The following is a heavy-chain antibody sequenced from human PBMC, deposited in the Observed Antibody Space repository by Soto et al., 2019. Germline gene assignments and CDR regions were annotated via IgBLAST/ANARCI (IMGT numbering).Heavy chain of an antibody. V-gene: IGHV4-59*01. Sequence: SLTCTVSGGSISSYYWSWIRQPPGKGLEWIGYIYYSGSTNYNPSLKSRVTISVDTSKNQFSLKLSSVTAADTAVYYCARGDYYGSGSSFAVDYWGQGTLVTVSS. CDR2: IYYSGST. CDR3: ARGDYYGSGSSFAVDY. CDR1: GGSISSYY. D-gene: IGHD3-10*01. J-gene: IGHJ4*02.